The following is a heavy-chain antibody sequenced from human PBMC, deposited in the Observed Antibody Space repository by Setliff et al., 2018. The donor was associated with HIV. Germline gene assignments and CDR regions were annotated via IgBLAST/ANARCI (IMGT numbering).Heavy chain of an antibody. CDR2: INPNNGGT. CDR1: GYTFTGYY. J-gene: IGHJ4*02. V-gene: IGHV1-2*02. Sequence: GASVKVSCKASGYTFTGYYMHWVRQAPGQGLEWMGWINPNNGGTNYAQKFQGRVTMTRDTSISTAYMELSRLRSDDTAVYYCARIRSWYDSSGYSDYWGQGTLVTVSS. CDR3: ARIRSWYDSSGYSDY. D-gene: IGHD3-22*01.